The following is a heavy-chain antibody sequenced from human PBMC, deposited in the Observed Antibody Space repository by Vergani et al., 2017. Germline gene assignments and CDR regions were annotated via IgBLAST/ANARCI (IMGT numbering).Heavy chain of an antibody. J-gene: IGHJ5*02. CDR2: ISGPGLST. D-gene: IGHD2/OR15-2a*01. Sequence: EVHLLESGGGLVQSGGSLRLSCAASGFTFSNSAVSWVRQAPGRGLAWVSSISGPGLSTYYADSVKGQFSISRDNSKNTVFLQMHSLRADDTAIYYCVKERIDLGSYFFDPWGHGILVTGPS. CDR1: GFTFSNSA. V-gene: IGHV3-23*01. CDR3: VKERIDLGSYFFDP.